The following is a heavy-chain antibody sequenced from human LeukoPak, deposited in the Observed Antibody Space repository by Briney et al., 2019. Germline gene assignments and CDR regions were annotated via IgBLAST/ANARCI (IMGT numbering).Heavy chain of an antibody. CDR2: FDPEDGET. CDR1: GDTLTEVS. D-gene: IGHD6-13*01. V-gene: IGHV1-24*01. CDR3: ATSGLAAAEGFDP. Sequence: ASVKVSCKVSGDTLTEVSMHWVRQAPGKGLEWMGGFDPEDGETIYAQKFQGRVTMTEDTSTDTAYMELSSLRSEDTAVYYCATSGLAAAEGFDPWGQGTLVTVSS. J-gene: IGHJ5*02.